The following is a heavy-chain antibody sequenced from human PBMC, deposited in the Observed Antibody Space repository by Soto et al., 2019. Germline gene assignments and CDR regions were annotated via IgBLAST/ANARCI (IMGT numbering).Heavy chain of an antibody. CDR2: IYSGGST. CDR1: GFTVSSNY. V-gene: IGHV3-66*01. Sequence: GGSLRLSCAASGFTVSSNYMSWVRQAPGKGLEWVSVIYSGGSTYYADSVKGRFTISSHNSKNTLYLQMNSLRAEDTAVYYCARDPGYSSSWYYFDYWGQGTLVTVSS. D-gene: IGHD6-13*01. J-gene: IGHJ4*02. CDR3: ARDPGYSSSWYYFDY.